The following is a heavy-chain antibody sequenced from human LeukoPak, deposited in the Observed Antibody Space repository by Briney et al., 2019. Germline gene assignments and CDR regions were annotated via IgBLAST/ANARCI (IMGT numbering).Heavy chain of an antibody. CDR3: ASPVVVAAISDAFDI. J-gene: IGHJ3*02. CDR1: GYTFTSYG. CDR2: ISAYNGNT. Sequence: GASVKVSCRASGYTFTSYGISWVRQAPGQGLEWMGWISAYNGNTNYAQKLQGRVTMTTDTSISTAYMELSRLRSDDTAVYYCASPVVVAAISDAFDIWGQGTMVTVSS. D-gene: IGHD2-15*01. V-gene: IGHV1-18*01.